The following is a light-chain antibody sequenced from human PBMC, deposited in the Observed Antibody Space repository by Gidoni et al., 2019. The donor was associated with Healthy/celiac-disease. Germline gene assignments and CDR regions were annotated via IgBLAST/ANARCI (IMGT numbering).Light chain of an antibody. CDR2: WAS. CDR1: QSVLYSSNNKNY. V-gene: IGKV4-1*01. CDR3: QQYDSTPLT. Sequence: DIAMTHSPDSLAMSLGERATINCKSSQSVLYSSNNKNYLASYKQKPGPTPQLLIYWASTRESGVPDRCSGSGSGTDFTLTISSLQAEDVAVYYCQQYDSTPLTFGGGTKVEIK. J-gene: IGKJ4*01.